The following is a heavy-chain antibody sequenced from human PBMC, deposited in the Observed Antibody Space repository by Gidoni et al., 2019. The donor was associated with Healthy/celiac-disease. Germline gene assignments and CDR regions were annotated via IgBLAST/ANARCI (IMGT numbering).Heavy chain of an antibody. CDR1: GGSISSYY. V-gene: IGHV4-59*01. CDR2: IYYSGST. J-gene: IGHJ4*02. CDR3: ARDGVVPAASFDY. D-gene: IGHD2-2*01. Sequence: QVQLQESGPGLVKPSETLSFTCTVSGGSISSYYWSWIRQPPGKGLEWIGYIYYSGSTNYNPSLKSRVTISVDTSKNQFSLKLSSVTAADTAVYYCARDGVVPAASFDYWGQGTLVTVSS.